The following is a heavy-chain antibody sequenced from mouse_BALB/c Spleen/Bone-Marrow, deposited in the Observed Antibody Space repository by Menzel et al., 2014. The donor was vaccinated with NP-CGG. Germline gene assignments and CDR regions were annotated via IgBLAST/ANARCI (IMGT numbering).Heavy chain of an antibody. Sequence: QVQLKESGPELVKPGTSVRISCKASGYTFTSYYIHWAKQRPGQGLEWIGWIYPGNVNTKYNERFKGKATLTTDKSSSTAYMQLSSLTSEDSAVYFCARGGGNYPYAMDYWGQGTSVTVSS. CDR3: ARGGGNYPYAMDY. V-gene: IGHV1S56*01. CDR2: IYPGNVNT. J-gene: IGHJ4*01. D-gene: IGHD2-1*01. CDR1: GYTFTSYY.